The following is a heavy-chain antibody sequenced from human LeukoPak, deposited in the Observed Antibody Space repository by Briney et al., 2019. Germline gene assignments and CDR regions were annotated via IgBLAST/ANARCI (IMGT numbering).Heavy chain of an antibody. V-gene: IGHV3-7*01. J-gene: IGHJ3*02. D-gene: IGHD6-13*01. CDR3: AKDRAAGVNDAFDI. CDR2: TKQDGSDK. CDR1: GFTFSSYW. Sequence: GGSLRLSCAAPGFTFSSYWMSWVRQAPGKGLEWVANTKQDGSDKYYVDSVKGRFTISRDNAKNSLYLQMNSLRTEDTAVYYCAKDRAAGVNDAFDIWGQGTMVTVSS.